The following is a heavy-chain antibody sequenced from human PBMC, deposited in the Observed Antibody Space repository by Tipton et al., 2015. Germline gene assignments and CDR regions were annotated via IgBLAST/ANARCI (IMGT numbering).Heavy chain of an antibody. Sequence: TLSLTCTISTYSISRDSYWGWIRQPPGKGLEWIGAISHSGSTYYNPSLRSRVTISIDTSKHQFSLRLSSVTPADTAVYYCARGNTGWPRYFDLWGRGTLAVVSS. CDR2: ISHSGST. CDR1: TYSISRDSY. CDR3: ARGNTGWPRYFDL. D-gene: IGHD6-19*01. J-gene: IGHJ2*01. V-gene: IGHV4-38-2*02.